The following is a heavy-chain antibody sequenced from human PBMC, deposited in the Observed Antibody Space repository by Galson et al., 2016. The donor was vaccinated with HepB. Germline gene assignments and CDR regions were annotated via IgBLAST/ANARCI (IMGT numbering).Heavy chain of an antibody. V-gene: IGHV3-7*03. CDR3: SPDADWGRGDS. CDR2: INHDATTR. J-gene: IGHJ5*01. D-gene: IGHD2-21*01. Sequence: SLRLSCAASGFAFSSNWMNWVRQAPGRGLGWVANINHDATTRQYVDSVRGRFTVSRDNAKNSLYLQMSSLRAEDTAVYYCSPDADWGRGDSWGQGTLVTVSA. CDR1: GFAFSSNW.